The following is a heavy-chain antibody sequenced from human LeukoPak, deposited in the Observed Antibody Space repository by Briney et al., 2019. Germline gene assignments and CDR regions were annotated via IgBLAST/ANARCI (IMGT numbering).Heavy chain of an antibody. J-gene: IGHJ4*02. D-gene: IGHD4-11*01. Sequence: SETLSLTCTVSGGSISSNYWSWIRQPPGKGLEWIGYIYYTGSTDYNPSLKSRVTISVDTSKNQFSLKLSSVTAADTAVYYCAAYRLPDSFDYWGQGTLVTVSS. V-gene: IGHV4-59*12. CDR2: IYYTGST. CDR3: AAYRLPDSFDY. CDR1: GGSISSNY.